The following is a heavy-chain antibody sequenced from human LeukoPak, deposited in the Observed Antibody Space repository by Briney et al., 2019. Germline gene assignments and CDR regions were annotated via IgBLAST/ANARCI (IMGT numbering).Heavy chain of an antibody. CDR2: IKKDGNEK. J-gene: IGHJ4*02. CDR1: RFTFTIYC. V-gene: IGHV3-7*03. D-gene: IGHD3-22*01. Sequence: GGSLRLSCAASRFTFTIYCMSWVRQAPGKGLEWVSNIKKDGNEKYYVNSVKSRFTISRDNAKNSLYLQMNSLRAEDTAVYYCARGAYYYIYWGQGTLVTVSS. CDR3: ARGAYYYIY.